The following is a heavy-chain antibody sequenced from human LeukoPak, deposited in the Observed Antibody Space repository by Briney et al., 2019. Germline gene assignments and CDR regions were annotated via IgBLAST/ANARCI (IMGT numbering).Heavy chain of an antibody. CDR3: ARSSDDNYDILTGYYQFDY. Sequence: GESLKIPCKGSGYSFTSYWIGWVRQMPGKGLEWMGIIYPGDSDTRYSPSFQGQVTISADKSISTAYLQWSSLKASDTAMYYCARSSDDNYDILTGYYQFDYWGQGTLVTVSS. V-gene: IGHV5-51*01. CDR1: GYSFTSYW. J-gene: IGHJ4*02. CDR2: IYPGDSDT. D-gene: IGHD3-9*01.